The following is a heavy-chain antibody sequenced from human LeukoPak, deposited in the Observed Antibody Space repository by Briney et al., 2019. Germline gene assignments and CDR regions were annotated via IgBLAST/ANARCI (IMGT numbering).Heavy chain of an antibody. J-gene: IGHJ3*02. Sequence: PGGSLRLSCAASGFTFSSYWMHWVRQAPGKGLVWVSRINSDGSSTSYADSVKGRFTISRDNAKNTLYLQMNSLRAEDTAVYYCAKDLTTIVVVDAFDIWGQGTMVTVSS. D-gene: IGHD3-22*01. CDR3: AKDLTTIVVVDAFDI. CDR2: INSDGSST. V-gene: IGHV3-74*01. CDR1: GFTFSSYW.